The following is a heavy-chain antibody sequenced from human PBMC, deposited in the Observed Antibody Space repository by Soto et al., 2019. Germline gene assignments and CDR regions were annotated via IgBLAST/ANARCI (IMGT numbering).Heavy chain of an antibody. CDR2: MNPNSGNT. CDR3: ARNGCSGDSCYRDWFDP. Sequence: ASVKVSCKASGYTFTSYDINWVRQATGQGLEWMGWMNPNSGNTGYAQKFQGRVTMTRNTSISTAYMELSSLRSEDTAVYYCARNGCSGDSCYRDWFDPWGQGTLVTVSS. J-gene: IGHJ5*02. D-gene: IGHD2-15*01. V-gene: IGHV1-8*01. CDR1: GYTFTSYD.